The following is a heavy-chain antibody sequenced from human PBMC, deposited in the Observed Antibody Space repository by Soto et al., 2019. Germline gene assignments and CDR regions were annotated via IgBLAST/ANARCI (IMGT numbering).Heavy chain of an antibody. CDR3: TRDARSSFDWFDP. Sequence: QVQLVQSGAEVKKPGSSVKVSCKASGGTFSSYTISWVRQAPGQGLEWMGRIIPILGIANYAQKFQGRVTITADKSTSTVYIELSSLRSEDTAVYYCTRDARSSFDWFDPWGQGTLVTVSS. V-gene: IGHV1-69*08. J-gene: IGHJ5*02. CDR1: GGTFSSYT. CDR2: IIPILGIA.